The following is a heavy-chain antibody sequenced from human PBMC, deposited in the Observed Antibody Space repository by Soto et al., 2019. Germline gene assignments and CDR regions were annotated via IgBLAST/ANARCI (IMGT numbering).Heavy chain of an antibody. D-gene: IGHD3-10*01. CDR1: GYTFTSYY. J-gene: IGHJ6*03. V-gene: IGHV1-46*03. CDR3: VRDSFRYYYGSGSHYYYYMDV. CDR2: IKPSGGST. Sequence: ASVKVSCKASGYTFTSYYMHWVRQAPGQGLEWMGIIKPSGGSTSYAQKYQGRVNMTRDTSTSTVYMELSSLSSEDTAVFYCVRDSFRYYYGSGSHYYYYMDVWGKGTTVTVSS.